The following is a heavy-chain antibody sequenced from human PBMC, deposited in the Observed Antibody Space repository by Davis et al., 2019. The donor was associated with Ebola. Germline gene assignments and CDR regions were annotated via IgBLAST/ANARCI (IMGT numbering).Heavy chain of an antibody. CDR3: ARGGSFDP. J-gene: IGHJ5*02. CDR2: ISSGGNTI. Sequence: GESLKISCAASGFTFSNAWMNWVRQAPGKGLEWVSCISSGGNTIYYADSVKGRFTISRDNAKNSLYLQMDSLRAEDTAVYTCARGGSFDPWGQGTLVIVSS. V-gene: IGHV3-48*04. CDR1: GFTFSNAW. D-gene: IGHD2-15*01.